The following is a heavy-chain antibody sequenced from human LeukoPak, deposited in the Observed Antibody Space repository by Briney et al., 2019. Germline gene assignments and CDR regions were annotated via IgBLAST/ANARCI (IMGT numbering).Heavy chain of an antibody. CDR1: GGSISSYY. D-gene: IGHD3-3*01. Sequence: PSETLSLTCTVSGGSISSYYWSWLRQPPGKGLEWIGYIYYSGSTNNNPSLKSRVTISVDTSKNQFSLKLSSVTAADTAVYYCARRQSFTIFGVVFNWFDPWGQGTLVTVSS. CDR3: ARRQSFTIFGVVFNWFDP. J-gene: IGHJ5*02. V-gene: IGHV4-59*01. CDR2: IYYSGST.